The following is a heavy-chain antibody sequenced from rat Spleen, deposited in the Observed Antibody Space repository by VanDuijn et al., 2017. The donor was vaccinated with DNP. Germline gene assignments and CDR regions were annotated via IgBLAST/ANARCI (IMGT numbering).Heavy chain of an antibody. V-gene: IGHV2-30*01. CDR2: IWTGGST. D-gene: IGHD1-11*01. CDR3: ATRGIYGGYDF. CDR1: GFSLTSYN. Sequence: QVQLKESGPGLVQPSQTLSLTCTVSGFSLTSYNVHWVRQPTGKGLEWMGIIWTGGSTDYNSALKSRLSISRDTSKSQVFLKMDSLRSDDTATYYCATRGIYGGYDFWGQGVKVTVSS. J-gene: IGHJ2*01.